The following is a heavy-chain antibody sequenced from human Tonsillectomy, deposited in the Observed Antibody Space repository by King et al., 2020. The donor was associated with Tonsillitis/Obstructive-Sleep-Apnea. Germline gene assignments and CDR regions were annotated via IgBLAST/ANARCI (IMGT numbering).Heavy chain of an antibody. CDR1: GGSLTDYY. Sequence: VQLQQWGAGLLKPSEALSLTCAVYGGSLTDYYWSWIRQPPGRGLEWIGKINHAGSTNYNPSLKRRVTISVATSKNQFSLKLSSVTAADTAVYYCARSGSDMITFGGQFYFDYWGQGALVTVSS. D-gene: IGHD3-16*01. V-gene: IGHV4-34*01. J-gene: IGHJ4*02. CDR3: ARSGSDMITFGGQFYFDY. CDR2: INHAGST.